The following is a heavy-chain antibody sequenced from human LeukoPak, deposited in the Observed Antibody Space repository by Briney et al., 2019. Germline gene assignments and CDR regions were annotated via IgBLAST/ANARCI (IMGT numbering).Heavy chain of an antibody. D-gene: IGHD2-15*01. CDR2: LLYSGYT. CDR1: YASIAGHY. J-gene: IGHJ6*03. CDR3: ARVPTYISASRYLDV. V-gene: IGHV4-59*11. Sequence: SETLSLTCTVSYASIAGHYWSWIRQPPGKGLEWIGCLLYSGYTEINPSLKSRVTISVDTSRSQFSLKLRSVTAADTAVYYCARVPTYISASRYLDVWGGGTTVTVSS.